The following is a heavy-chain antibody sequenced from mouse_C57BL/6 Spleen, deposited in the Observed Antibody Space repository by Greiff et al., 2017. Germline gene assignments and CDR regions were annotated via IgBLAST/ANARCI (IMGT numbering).Heavy chain of an antibody. D-gene: IGHD1-1*01. V-gene: IGHV3-6*01. J-gene: IGHJ1*03. CDR1: CYSITSGYY. CDR3: ARVRRYYGSTWYFDV. CDR2: ISYDGSN. Sequence: EVKLQQSGPGLVKPSQSLSLTCSVTCYSITSGYYWNWIRQFPGNKLEWMGYISYDGSNNSNPPPKNRISITRDTSKNQFFLKLNSVTTEDTATYYCARVRRYYGSTWYFDVWGTGTTVTVSS.